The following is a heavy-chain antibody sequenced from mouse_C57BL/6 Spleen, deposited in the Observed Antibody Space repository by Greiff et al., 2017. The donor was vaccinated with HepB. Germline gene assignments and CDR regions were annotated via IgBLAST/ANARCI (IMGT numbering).Heavy chain of an antibody. D-gene: IGHD1-3*01. CDR1: GYTFTSYW. CDR2: IHPNSGST. Sequence: QVQLQQSGAELVKPGASVKLSCKASGYTFTSYWMHWVKQRPGQGLEWIGMIHPNSGSTNYNEKFKSKATLTVDKSSSTAYMQLSSLTSEDSEVYYCARGSGDCAPWFAYWGQGTLVTVSA. CDR3: ARGSGDCAPWFAY. V-gene: IGHV1-64*01. J-gene: IGHJ3*01.